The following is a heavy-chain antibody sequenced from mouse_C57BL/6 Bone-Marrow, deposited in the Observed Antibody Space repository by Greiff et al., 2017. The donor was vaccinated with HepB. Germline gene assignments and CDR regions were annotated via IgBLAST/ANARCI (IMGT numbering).Heavy chain of an antibody. CDR2: SDPEDGDT. CDR1: GFNIKDYY. V-gene: IGHV14-1*01. D-gene: IGHD1-1*01. CDR3: TNTTTLVAYYFDY. Sequence: EVKLMESGAELVRPGASVKLSCTASGFNIKDYYMHWVKQRPEQGLEWIGRSDPEDGDTEYAPKFQGKATMTADPSSNPAYLQLSSRTSEDTAVYYWTNTTTLVAYYFDYWGQGTTLTVSS. J-gene: IGHJ2*01.